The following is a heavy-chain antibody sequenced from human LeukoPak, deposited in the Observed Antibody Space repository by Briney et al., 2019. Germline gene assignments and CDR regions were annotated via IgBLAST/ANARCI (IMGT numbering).Heavy chain of an antibody. V-gene: IGHV4-30-4*01. Sequence: PSGTPSLTCAVSGGSISSSNWWSWIRQPPGKGLEWIGYIYYSGSTYYNPSLKSRVTISVDTSKNQFSLKLSSVTAADTAVYYCARERYYYDSSGYYGINWFDPWGQGTLVTVSS. CDR3: ARERYYYDSSGYYGINWFDP. CDR1: GGSISSSNW. J-gene: IGHJ5*02. CDR2: IYYSGST. D-gene: IGHD3-22*01.